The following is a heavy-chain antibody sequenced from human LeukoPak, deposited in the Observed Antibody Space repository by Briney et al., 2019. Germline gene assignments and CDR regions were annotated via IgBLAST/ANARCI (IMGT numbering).Heavy chain of an antibody. D-gene: IGHD6-19*01. CDR1: GFTFNSYA. J-gene: IGHJ4*02. CDR3: GKTTTGYSSGRYPGWPVDY. V-gene: IGHV3-23*01. CDR2: IFGSGGSA. Sequence: GSLRLSCAASGFTFNSYAMYWVRQAPGKGLEWVSGIFGSGGSAHYADSVKGRFTISRDNSKNTVYLQMDSLRVEDTAVYYCGKTTTGYSSGRYPGWPVDYWGQGTLVTVSS.